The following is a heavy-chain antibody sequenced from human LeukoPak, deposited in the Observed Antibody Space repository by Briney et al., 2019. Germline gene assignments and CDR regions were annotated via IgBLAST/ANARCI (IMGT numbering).Heavy chain of an antibody. J-gene: IGHJ4*02. CDR3: ARLLNVGYYFDY. CDR2: IYYSGST. V-gene: IGHV4-59*06. D-gene: IGHD1-26*01. Sequence: SETLSLTCTVSGGSISSHYWSWIRQPPGKGLEWIGYIYYSGSTYYNPSLKSRVTISVDTSKNQFSLKLSSVTAADTAVYYCARLLNVGYYFDYWGQGTLVTVSS. CDR1: GGSISSHY.